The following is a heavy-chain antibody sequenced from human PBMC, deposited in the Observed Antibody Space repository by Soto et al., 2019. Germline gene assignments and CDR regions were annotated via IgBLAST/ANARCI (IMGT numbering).Heavy chain of an antibody. J-gene: IGHJ6*03. V-gene: IGHV3-53*04. Sequence: EAQLVESGGGLVQPGGSLRLSCVASGFTVSNNYMSWVRQAPGKGLEWVSVIYSGGGTYYADSVKGRFTISRHNSKNTLYLQMNSLRGEDTAVYYCARDNDYASGSSNPGYRDVWGKGTTVTVSS. CDR2: IYSGGGT. CDR1: GFTVSNNY. CDR3: ARDNDYASGSSNPGYRDV. D-gene: IGHD3-10*01.